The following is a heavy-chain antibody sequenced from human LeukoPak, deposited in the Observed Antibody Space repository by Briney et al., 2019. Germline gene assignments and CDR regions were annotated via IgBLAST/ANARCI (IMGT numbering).Heavy chain of an antibody. D-gene: IGHD3-16*01. J-gene: IGHJ4*02. CDR3: ATLGGWVGAASDLDY. V-gene: IGHV3-72*01. Sequence: RSGGSLRLSCAASGFTFSDYHMDWVRQAPGKGLEWIGRIRNKANGYTTEYAASVKGRFTITRDDSKNSLYLQMNSLRIEDTALFYCATLGGWVGAASDLDYWGQGILVTVSS. CDR1: GFTFSDYH. CDR2: IRNKANGYTT.